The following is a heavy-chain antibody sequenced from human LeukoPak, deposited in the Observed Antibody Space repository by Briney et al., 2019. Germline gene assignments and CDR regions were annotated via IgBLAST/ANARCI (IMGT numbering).Heavy chain of an antibody. V-gene: IGHV4-4*07. Sequence: SETLSLTCTVSGGSISSYYWNWIRQPAGKGLEWIGRIYSTGSTNYNPSLKSRVTMSVDTSKNQFSLRLRSVTAADTAVYYCARQIASAGTAGFDFWGQGALVTVSS. CDR1: GGSISSYY. CDR3: ARQIASAGTAGFDF. J-gene: IGHJ4*02. D-gene: IGHD6-13*01. CDR2: IYSTGST.